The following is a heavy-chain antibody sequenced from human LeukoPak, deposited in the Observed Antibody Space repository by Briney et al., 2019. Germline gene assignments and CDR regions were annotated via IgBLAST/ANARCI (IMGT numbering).Heavy chain of an antibody. D-gene: IGHD2-15*01. CDR2: IRSKAYGGTT. CDR1: GFTFGDYA. J-gene: IGHJ3*02. CDR3: TTPRRGYCSGGSCGAFEI. V-gene: IGHV3-49*03. Sequence: GRSLRLSCTASGFTFGDYAMSWFRQAPGKGREWVGFIRSKAYGGTTEYAASVKGRFTISRDDSKSIAYLQMNSLKTEDTALYYCTTPRRGYCSGGSCGAFEIWGQGTMVTVSS.